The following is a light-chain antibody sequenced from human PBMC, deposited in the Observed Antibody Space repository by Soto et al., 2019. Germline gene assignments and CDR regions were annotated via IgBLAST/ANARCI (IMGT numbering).Light chain of an antibody. Sequence: EIVLTQSPGTPSLSPGERATLSCRASQSISNSYLAWYQQKPGQAPRLLMYGASSRATGIPDRFSGSGSVTDFTLTISRLEPEDFAVYFCQRYGSSPRTFGQGTKVDIK. J-gene: IGKJ1*01. CDR2: GAS. CDR1: QSISNSY. CDR3: QRYGSSPRT. V-gene: IGKV3-20*01.